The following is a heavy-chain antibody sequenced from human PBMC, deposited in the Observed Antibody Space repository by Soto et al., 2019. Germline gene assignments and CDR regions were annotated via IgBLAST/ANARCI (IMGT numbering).Heavy chain of an antibody. CDR2: IYYSGST. Sequence: SETLSLTCTVSGGSVSSGSYYWSWIRQPPGKGLEWIGYIYYSGSTNYNPSLKSRDTISVDTSKNQFSLKLSSVTAADTAVYYCARVNDYGDQGNYFDYWGQGTLVTVSS. D-gene: IGHD4-17*01. J-gene: IGHJ4*02. CDR3: ARVNDYGDQGNYFDY. V-gene: IGHV4-61*01. CDR1: GGSVSSGSYY.